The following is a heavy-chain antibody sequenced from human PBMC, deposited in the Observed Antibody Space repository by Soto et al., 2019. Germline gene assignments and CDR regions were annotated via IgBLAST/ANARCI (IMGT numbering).Heavy chain of an antibody. CDR1: GGSISSYY. D-gene: IGHD6-13*01. CDR2: IYYSGSI. V-gene: IGHV4-59*01. J-gene: IGHJ6*02. CDR3: ARDRFELADYYYYAMDV. Sequence: SETLSLTCTFSGGSISSYYWSWIRQPPGKGLEWIGYIYYSGSINYNPSLKSRVTISVDTSKSQFSLKLSSVTVADTAVYYCARDRFELADYYYYAMDVWGPGTTVTVSS.